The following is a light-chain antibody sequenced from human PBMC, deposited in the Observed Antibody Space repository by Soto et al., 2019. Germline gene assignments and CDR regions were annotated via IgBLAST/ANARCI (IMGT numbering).Light chain of an antibody. J-gene: IGKJ1*01. CDR2: DAS. CDR1: QDIRNY. Sequence: AIQLTQSPSSLSASVGDRVTVTCRASQDIRNYLAWYQQKPGKAPKLLICDASTLYSGVPSRFSGSGSGTDFTLTISGLQPEDFVTYYCQQYNNWPSFGQGTKV. CDR3: QQYNNWPS. V-gene: IGKV1D-13*01.